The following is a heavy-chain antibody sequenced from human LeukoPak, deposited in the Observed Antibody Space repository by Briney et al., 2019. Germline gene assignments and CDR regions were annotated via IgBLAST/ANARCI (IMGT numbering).Heavy chain of an antibody. V-gene: IGHV1-69*13. J-gene: IGHJ3*02. CDR3: ARGRYDILTGYLDAFDI. CDR1: GGTFSSYA. CDR2: IIPIFGTA. D-gene: IGHD3-9*01. Sequence: GASVKVSCKVSGGTFSSYAISWVRQAPGQGLEWMGGIIPIFGTANYAQKFQGRVTITADESTSTAYMELSSLRSEDTAVYYCARGRYDILTGYLDAFDIWGQGTMVTVSS.